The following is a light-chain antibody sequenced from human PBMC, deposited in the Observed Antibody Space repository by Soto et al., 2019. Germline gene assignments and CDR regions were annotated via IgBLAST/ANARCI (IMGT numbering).Light chain of an antibody. Sequence: DIQMTQSPSTLSASVGDRVTITCRASRSISNWLAWYQQRPGIAPKLLIFDASILQSGVPSRFSGSGSGTEFTLPISRLQTDDFATYYCQQYGSFSPITFGGGTNVEI. CDR1: RSISNW. CDR3: QQYGSFSPIT. V-gene: IGKV1-5*01. J-gene: IGKJ4*01. CDR2: DAS.